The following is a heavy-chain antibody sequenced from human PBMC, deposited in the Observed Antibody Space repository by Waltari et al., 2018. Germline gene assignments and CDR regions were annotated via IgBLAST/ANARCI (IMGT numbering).Heavy chain of an antibody. CDR3: ARTWGNSPPLGWLDP. J-gene: IGHJ5*02. V-gene: IGHV4-34*01. CDR1: GGPFIDYS. CDR2: ISHSGVP. D-gene: IGHD7-27*01. Sequence: QVQLHQWGAGLLKPSETLSLTCAVSGGPFIDYSWSWIRQPPGKGLEWIGEISHSGVPHYNRSLGSGVTISVDTIKRRFSLKLTSVTAADTAVYFCARTWGNSPPLGWLDPWGQGTRVTISS.